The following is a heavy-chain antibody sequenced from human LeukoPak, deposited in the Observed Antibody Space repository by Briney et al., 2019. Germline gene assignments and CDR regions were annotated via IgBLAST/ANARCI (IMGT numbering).Heavy chain of an antibody. V-gene: IGHV5-51*01. D-gene: IGHD3-22*01. J-gene: IGHJ4*02. CDR2: IYPGDSDT. Sequence: GESLQISCKGSGYTFTSNWIGWVRPMPGKGLEWMGIIYPGDSDTRYSPSFEGQVTISVDKSINTAYLQWSSLKASDTAMYYCARGGDSSGFYPTNFDYWGQGTLVTVSS. CDR1: GYTFTSNW. CDR3: ARGGDSSGFYPTNFDY.